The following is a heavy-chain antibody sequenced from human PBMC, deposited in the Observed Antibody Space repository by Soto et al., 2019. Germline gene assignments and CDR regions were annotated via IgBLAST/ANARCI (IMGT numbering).Heavy chain of an antibody. D-gene: IGHD6-13*01. CDR3: AKDQGIAASHGID. Sequence: QVQLVESGGGVVQPGRSLRRSCEASGFTFNNYCMHWVRQAPGKGLEWVATISNDGSDKYYADSVKGRLTISRDNSKNTVYLQMNSLRAEETAVYYCAKDQGIAASHGIDWGQGTMVNVSS. CDR1: GFTFNNYC. V-gene: IGHV3-30*18. J-gene: IGHJ3*01. CDR2: ISNDGSDK.